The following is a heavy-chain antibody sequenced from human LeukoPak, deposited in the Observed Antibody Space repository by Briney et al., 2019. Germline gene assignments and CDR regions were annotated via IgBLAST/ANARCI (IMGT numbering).Heavy chain of an antibody. Sequence: GGSLRLSCAASGFTVSSNYMSWVRQAPGKGLEWVSVIYSGGSTFYADSVKGRLTISRDNSKNTLYLQMNSLRAEDTAVYYCARDHEYSYGFSYYFDSWGQGTLVTVSS. CDR1: GFTVSSNY. D-gene: IGHD5-18*01. J-gene: IGHJ4*02. CDR2: IYSGGST. CDR3: ARDHEYSYGFSYYFDS. V-gene: IGHV3-66*01.